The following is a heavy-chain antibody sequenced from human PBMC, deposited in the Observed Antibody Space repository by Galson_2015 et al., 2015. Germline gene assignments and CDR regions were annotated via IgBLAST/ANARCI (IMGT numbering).Heavy chain of an antibody. D-gene: IGHD5-24*01. Sequence: SLRLSCAASGFTFSSYAMHWVRQAPGKGLEWVAVISYDGSDKYYADSVKGRFTISRDNSKNTLHLQMNSLKTEDTAVYYCTTDLTEMANLLPFDYWGQGTLVTVSS. CDR1: GFTFSSYA. CDR3: TTDLTEMANLLPFDY. V-gene: IGHV3-30-3*01. J-gene: IGHJ4*02. CDR2: ISYDGSDK.